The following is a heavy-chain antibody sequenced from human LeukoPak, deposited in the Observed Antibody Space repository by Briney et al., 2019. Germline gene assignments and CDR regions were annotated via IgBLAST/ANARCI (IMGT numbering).Heavy chain of an antibody. CDR2: IYSGGST. J-gene: IGHJ4*02. V-gene: IGHV3-66*01. CDR1: GFTVSSNY. D-gene: IGHD3-9*01. Sequence: PGGSLRLSCAVSGFTVSSNYMSWVRQAPGKGLEWVSVIYSGGSTYYADSVKGRFTISRDNSKNTLSLKMNSLRAEDTAVYYCARDSPRTGRYFDWLLFDYWGQGTLVTVSS. CDR3: ARDSPRTGRYFDWLLFDY.